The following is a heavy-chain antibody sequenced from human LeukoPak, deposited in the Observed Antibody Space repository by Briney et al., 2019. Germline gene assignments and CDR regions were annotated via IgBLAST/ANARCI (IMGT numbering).Heavy chain of an antibody. CDR3: ANRGVSSFYMDV. D-gene: IGHD6-13*01. V-gene: IGHV3-23*01. CDR2: IIGSGGGT. J-gene: IGHJ6*03. CDR1: GFTFSSYV. Sequence: GGSLRLSWAASGFTFSSYVMNWVRQAPGKGLEWVSAIIGSGGGTYYADSVKGRFTISRDNSKNQLSLQMNSLRAEDPAVYFCANRGVSSFYMDVWGKGTTVTVSS.